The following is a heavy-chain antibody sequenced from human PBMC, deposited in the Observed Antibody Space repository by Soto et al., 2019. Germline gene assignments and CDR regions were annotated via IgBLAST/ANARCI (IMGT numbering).Heavy chain of an antibody. Sequence: SVKVSCKASGGTFSSYAISWVRQAPGQGLEWMGGIIPIFGTANYAQKFQGRVTITADESTSTAYMELSSLRSEDMAVYYCAVGPDYYDSSGNLNWGQGTLVTVSS. J-gene: IGHJ4*02. CDR3: AVGPDYYDSSGNLN. CDR2: IIPIFGTA. D-gene: IGHD3-22*01. V-gene: IGHV1-69*13. CDR1: GGTFSSYA.